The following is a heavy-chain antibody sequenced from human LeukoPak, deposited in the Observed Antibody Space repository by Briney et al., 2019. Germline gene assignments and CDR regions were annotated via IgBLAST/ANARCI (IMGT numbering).Heavy chain of an antibody. J-gene: IGHJ6*03. CDR2: IYYSGST. CDR3: ARVLSFIYSSSWYRNSAQYYYYMDV. Sequence: SETLSLTCTVSGGSIGSSTSYWGWIRQPPGKGLEWIGSIYYSGSTYYNPSLKSRGTISVDTSKNQFSLKLSSVTAADTAVYYCARVLSFIYSSSWYRNSAQYYYYMDVWGKGTTVTVSS. V-gene: IGHV4-39*07. CDR1: GGSIGSSTSY. D-gene: IGHD6-13*01.